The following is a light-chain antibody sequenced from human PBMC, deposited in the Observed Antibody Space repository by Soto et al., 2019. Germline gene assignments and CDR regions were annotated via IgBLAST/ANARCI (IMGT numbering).Light chain of an antibody. Sequence: DIQMTQSPSSLSAFIGDRVTISCRASQSISSYLNWYQQKPRKAPKLLIYLGSNRASGVPDRFSCSGSGTDFTLKISRVEAEDAGVYYCMQALQTISFGQGTRLEIK. CDR2: LGS. V-gene: IGKV1-39*01. J-gene: IGKJ5*01. CDR1: QSISSY. CDR3: MQALQTIS.